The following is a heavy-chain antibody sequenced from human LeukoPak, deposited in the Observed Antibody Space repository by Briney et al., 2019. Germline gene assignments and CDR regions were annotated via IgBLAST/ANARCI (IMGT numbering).Heavy chain of an antibody. V-gene: IGHV1-46*01. CDR2: FNPGGDSI. CDR3: ARSGSGN. Sequence: ASVKVSCKASGYTFTSHLVHWVRQAPGQGLEWMGVFNPGGDSISYSQKFQGRVTMTRNTSISTAYMELSSLRSEDTAVYYCARSGSGNWGQGTLVTVSS. CDR1: GYTFTSHL. J-gene: IGHJ4*02. D-gene: IGHD3-10*01.